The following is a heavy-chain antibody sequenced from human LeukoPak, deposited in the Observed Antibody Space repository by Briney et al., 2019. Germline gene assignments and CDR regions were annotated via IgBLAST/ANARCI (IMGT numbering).Heavy chain of an antibody. V-gene: IGHV4-39*01. CDR3: ARLGRGSSRDY. CDR2: IYYSGTT. Sequence: SETLSLTRTLSCRSMRISSTEWAWIRQPPGKGLEWIGSIYYSGTTYYNPSLKSRVTISVDTSKNQFSLKLSSVTAADTAVYYWARLGRGSSRDYWGQGTLVTVSS. D-gene: IGHD6-6*01. J-gene: IGHJ4*02. CDR1: CRSMRISSTE.